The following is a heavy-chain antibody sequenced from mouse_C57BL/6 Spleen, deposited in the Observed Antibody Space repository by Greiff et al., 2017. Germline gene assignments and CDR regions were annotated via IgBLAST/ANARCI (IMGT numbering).Heavy chain of an antibody. Sequence: EVKLMESGGGLVKPGGSLKLSCAASGFTFSSYAMSWVRQTPEKRLEWVATISDCGSYTYYPDNVKGRFTISRDNAKNDLNLQMSHLKSEDAAMXYCTRDLTGGCIDYWGQGTTLTVSS. V-gene: IGHV5-4*01. J-gene: IGHJ2*01. CDR2: ISDCGSYT. CDR1: GFTFSSYA. D-gene: IGHD4-1*01. CDR3: TRDLTGGCIDY.